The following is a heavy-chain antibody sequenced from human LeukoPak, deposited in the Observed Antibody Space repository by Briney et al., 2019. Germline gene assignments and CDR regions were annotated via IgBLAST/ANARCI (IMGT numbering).Heavy chain of an antibody. J-gene: IGHJ6*02. CDR1: GFTFSNYA. CDR3: ARDLTGTNYYYYGMDV. Sequence: GGSLRLSCAASGFTFSNYAVHWVRQAPGKGLGWVAVISYDGSNKYYADSVKGRFTISRDNSKNTLYLQMNSLRAEDTAVYYCARDLTGTNYYYYGMDVWGQGTTVTVPS. CDR2: ISYDGSNK. V-gene: IGHV3-30-3*01. D-gene: IGHD1-20*01.